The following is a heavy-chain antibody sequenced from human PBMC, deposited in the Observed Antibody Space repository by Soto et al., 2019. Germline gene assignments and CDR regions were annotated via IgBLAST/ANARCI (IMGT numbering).Heavy chain of an antibody. CDR3: ARLGGYYQSLDS. CDR2: INYSGST. Sequence: PSETLSLSCAVYGGSFSGYYWSWIRQPPGKGLEWIGYINYSGSTNYNPSLKSRVTISVDSSKNQFSLNLRSVSAADTAVYYCARLGGYYQSLDSWGQGTLVTVSS. D-gene: IGHD3-22*01. CDR1: GGSFSGYY. J-gene: IGHJ5*01. V-gene: IGHV4-34*01.